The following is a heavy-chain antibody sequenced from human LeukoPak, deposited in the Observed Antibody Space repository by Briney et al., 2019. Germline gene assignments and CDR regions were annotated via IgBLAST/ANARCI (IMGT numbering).Heavy chain of an antibody. CDR2: IKQDGSEK. CDR3: ARPVLRYFDWLDFFDY. CDR1: GFTFSSYW. V-gene: IGHV3-7*01. J-gene: IGHJ4*02. D-gene: IGHD3-9*01. Sequence: PGGSLRLSCAASGFTFSSYWMSWVRQAPGKGLEWVANIKQDGSEKYCVDSVKGRFTISRDNAKNSLYLQMNSLRAEDTAVYYCARPVLRYFDWLDFFDYWGQGTLVTVSS.